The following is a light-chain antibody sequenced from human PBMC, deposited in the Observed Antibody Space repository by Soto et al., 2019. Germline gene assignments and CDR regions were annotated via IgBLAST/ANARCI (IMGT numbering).Light chain of an antibody. V-gene: IGKV1-6*01. CDR2: AAA. CDR1: QDIRND. Sequence: AIPMTQSPSSLSASVGDRVTITCRASQDIRNDLGWYQQKPGKAPKLLISAAASLQRGVPPRFSGSGSGTDFTLTISSLQPEDFATYYCLQHYNYPLTFGGGTKVEIK. J-gene: IGKJ4*01. CDR3: LQHYNYPLT.